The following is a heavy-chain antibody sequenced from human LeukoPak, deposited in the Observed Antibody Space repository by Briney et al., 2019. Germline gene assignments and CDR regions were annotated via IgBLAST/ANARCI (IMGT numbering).Heavy chain of an antibody. J-gene: IGHJ2*01. CDR2: IRREGSEK. D-gene: IGHD2-21*02. V-gene: IGHV3-7*01. CDR1: GFTFSNYW. Sequence: PWGLLRLSCAAAGFTFSNYWMTWVRQAPGKGLEWVANIRREGSEKHYVDFVRRRFTSSRDNGKNSLYLQLNSLRGEDTAVYYCARGGRFCSGGDCYGWYFDLWGRGTLVIASS. CDR3: ARGGRFCSGGDCYGWYFDL.